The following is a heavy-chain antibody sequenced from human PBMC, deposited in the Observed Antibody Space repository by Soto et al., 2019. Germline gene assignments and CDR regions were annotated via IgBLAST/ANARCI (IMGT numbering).Heavy chain of an antibody. CDR2: INPNNGGT. D-gene: IGHD6-19*01. Sequence: GASVKVSCKASGYTFTGYYMHWVRQAPGQGLEWMGWINPNNGGTNYAQKFQGRVTMTRDTSINTAYMELNRLRSDDTAVYYCARDPVGSGWFFDYWGQGTLVTVSS. J-gene: IGHJ4*02. CDR3: ARDPVGSGWFFDY. V-gene: IGHV1-2*02. CDR1: GYTFTGYY.